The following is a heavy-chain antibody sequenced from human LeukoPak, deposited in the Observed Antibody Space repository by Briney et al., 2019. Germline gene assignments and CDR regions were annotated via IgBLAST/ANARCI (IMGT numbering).Heavy chain of an antibody. D-gene: IGHD3-22*01. Sequence: PSETLSLTCTVPGGSISSYYWSWIRQPPGKGLEWIGYIYYSGSTNYNPSLKSRVTISVDTSKNQFSLKLSSVTAADTAVYYCARHGYYYDSSGYYIDYWGQGTLVTVSS. J-gene: IGHJ4*02. V-gene: IGHV4-59*08. CDR1: GGSISSYY. CDR2: IYYSGST. CDR3: ARHGYYYDSSGYYIDY.